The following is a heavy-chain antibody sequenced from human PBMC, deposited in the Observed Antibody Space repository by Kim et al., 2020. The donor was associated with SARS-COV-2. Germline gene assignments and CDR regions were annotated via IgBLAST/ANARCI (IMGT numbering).Heavy chain of an antibody. J-gene: IGHJ6*02. Sequence: SETLSLTCAVSGGSTSSSNWWSWVRQPPGKGLEWIGELYHSGSTNYNPSLKSRVTISVDKSKNQFSLKLSSVTAADTAVYYCASPLRGYYYGMDVWGQGTTVTVSS. V-gene: IGHV4-4*02. CDR1: GGSTSSSNW. D-gene: IGHD3-16*01. CDR2: LYHSGST. CDR3: ASPLRGYYYGMDV.